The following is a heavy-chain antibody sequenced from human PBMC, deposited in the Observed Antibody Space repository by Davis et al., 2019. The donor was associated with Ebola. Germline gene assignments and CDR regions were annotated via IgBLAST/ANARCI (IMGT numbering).Heavy chain of an antibody. CDR1: GYTFTSYH. D-gene: IGHD2-21*01. Sequence: ASVQVSCKASGYTFTSYHMHWVRQATGQGLEWMGWINPNSGNTGYAQKFQGRVTMTRENSISTAYMELSSLRSEDTAVYYCARGGVAYSDLDYWGQGTLVAVSS. CDR2: INPNSGNT. J-gene: IGHJ4*02. CDR3: ARGGVAYSDLDY. V-gene: IGHV1-8*02.